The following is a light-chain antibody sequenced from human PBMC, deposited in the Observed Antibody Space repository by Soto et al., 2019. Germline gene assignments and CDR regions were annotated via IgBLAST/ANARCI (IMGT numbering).Light chain of an antibody. CDR3: QQSLSTPWT. CDR1: QSVGEY. V-gene: IGKV1-39*01. Sequence: DIEMTHSPSSLSASVGDRVTLTCRASQSVGEYLNWYQQKAGGAPKLLICGASSLQSGVPSRFSGSGSATDFTLTISSLQPEDFATYYCQQSLSTPWTFGLGTKVDIK. J-gene: IGKJ1*01. CDR2: GAS.